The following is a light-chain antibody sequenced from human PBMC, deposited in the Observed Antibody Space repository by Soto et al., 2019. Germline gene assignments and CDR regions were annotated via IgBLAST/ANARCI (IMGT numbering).Light chain of an antibody. Sequence: DIQLTQSPSFLSASIGDRVTITCRASQDVSSYLAWYQQRPGKAPKLLIYAASTLQSWVPSRFSGSGSGTEFTRTISSLQPEDFATYYCQQVNSFPVTFGGGTKVEIK. CDR1: QDVSSY. J-gene: IGKJ4*01. V-gene: IGKV1-9*01. CDR3: QQVNSFPVT. CDR2: AAS.